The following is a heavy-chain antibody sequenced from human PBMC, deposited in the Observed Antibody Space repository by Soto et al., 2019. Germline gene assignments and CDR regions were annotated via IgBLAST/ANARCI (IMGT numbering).Heavy chain of an antibody. J-gene: IGHJ3*02. CDR1: GFTSSSYG. V-gene: IGHV3-33*08. CDR2: IWYDGSNK. D-gene: IGHD3-22*01. Sequence: QVQLVESGGGVVQPGRSLRLSCEGSGFTSSSYGMHWVRQAPGKGLEWVAVIWYDGSNKYFADSVKGRFTISRDNSRNTLYLQMNSLRAGDTAVYYCARGDYYDSSGYYFRGKGAFDIWGQGTMVTVSS. CDR3: ARGDYYDSSGYYFRGKGAFDI.